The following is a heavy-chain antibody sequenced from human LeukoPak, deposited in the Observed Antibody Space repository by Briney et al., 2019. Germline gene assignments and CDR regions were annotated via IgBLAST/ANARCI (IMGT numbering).Heavy chain of an antibody. CDR2: INPNSGGT. J-gene: IGHJ4*02. V-gene: IGHV1-2*06. Sequence: ASVKVSCKASGYTFTGYYMHWVRQAPGQGLEWMGRINPNSGGTSYAQKFQGRVTMTRDTSISTAYMELSRLRSDDTAVYYCARGNDYSSNDYWGQGTLVTVSS. CDR3: ARGNDYSSNDY. CDR1: GYTFTGYY. D-gene: IGHD4-11*01.